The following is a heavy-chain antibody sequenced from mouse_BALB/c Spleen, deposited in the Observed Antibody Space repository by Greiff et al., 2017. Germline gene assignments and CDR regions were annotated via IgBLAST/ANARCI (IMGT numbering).Heavy chain of an antibody. D-gene: IGHD2-3*01. CDR1: GFSLTSYG. J-gene: IGHJ2*01. Sequence: VKVEESGPGLVAPSQSLSITCTVSGFSLTSYGVHWVRQPPGKGLEWLGVIWAGGSTNYNSALMSRLSISKDNSKSQVFLKMNSLQTDDTAMYYCARYQCGYLYYFDYWGQGTTLTVSS. CDR2: IWAGGST. V-gene: IGHV2-9*02. CDR3: ARYQCGYLYYFDY.